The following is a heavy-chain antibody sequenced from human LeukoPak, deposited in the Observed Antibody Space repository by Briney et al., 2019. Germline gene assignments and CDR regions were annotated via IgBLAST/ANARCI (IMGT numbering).Heavy chain of an antibody. Sequence: PSQTLSLTCAVSGGSISSGGYSWSWIRQPPGKGLEWIGYISYNGSTYYNPSLKSRLTISVDTSKNQFSLKLSSVTAADTAVYYCARDLLFEWELPANDAFDIWGQGTMVTVSS. CDR2: ISYNGST. CDR3: ARDLLFEWELPANDAFDI. V-gene: IGHV4-30-4*07. CDR1: GGSISSGGYS. J-gene: IGHJ3*02. D-gene: IGHD1-26*01.